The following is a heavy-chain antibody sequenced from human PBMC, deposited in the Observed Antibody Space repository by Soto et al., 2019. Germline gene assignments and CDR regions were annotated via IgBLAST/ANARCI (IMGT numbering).Heavy chain of an antibody. Sequence: QVQLVQSGAEVKKPGSSVKVSCKATGGTFSSYTISWVRQAPGQGLEWMGRIIPILGIANYAQKFQGRVTITADKSTSTAYMELSSMRSEDTSVYYCARSSARFGELGGYWGQGTLVTVSS. D-gene: IGHD3-10*01. V-gene: IGHV1-69*02. CDR1: GGTFSSYT. J-gene: IGHJ4*02. CDR3: ARSSARFGELGGY. CDR2: IIPILGIA.